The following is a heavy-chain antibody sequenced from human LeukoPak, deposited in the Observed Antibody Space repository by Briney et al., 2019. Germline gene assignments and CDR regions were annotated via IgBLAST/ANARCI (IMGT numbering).Heavy chain of an antibody. CDR3: AKVDDRREGPLDY. Sequence: PGGSLRLSCAASGFTFSSYAMSWVRQAPGKGLGWVSAISGSGGSTYYADSVKGRFTISRDNSKNTLYLQMNSLRAEDTAVYYCAKVDDRREGPLDYWGQGTLVTVSS. J-gene: IGHJ4*02. D-gene: IGHD3-22*01. CDR1: GFTFSSYA. V-gene: IGHV3-23*01. CDR2: ISGSGGST.